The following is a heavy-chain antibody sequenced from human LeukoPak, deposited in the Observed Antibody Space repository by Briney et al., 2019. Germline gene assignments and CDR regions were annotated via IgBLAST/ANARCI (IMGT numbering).Heavy chain of an antibody. CDR3: AIVLVSGIGEFDY. J-gene: IGHJ4*02. Sequence: GSLRLSCAASGFSFSSYAMNWVRQAPGKGLEWVSSISANGDHTYYADSVKGRFTISKANSKKTPYLQMTSLPADATAVYYCAIVLVSGIGEFDYWGQGTLVTVSS. V-gene: IGHV3-23*01. CDR1: GFSFSSYA. D-gene: IGHD3-10*01. CDR2: ISANGDHT.